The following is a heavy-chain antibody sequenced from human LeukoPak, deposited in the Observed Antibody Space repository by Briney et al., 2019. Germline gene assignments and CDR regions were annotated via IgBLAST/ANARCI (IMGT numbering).Heavy chain of an antibody. J-gene: IGHJ4*02. V-gene: IGHV4-34*01. CDR2: INHSGST. CDR1: GGSFSGYY. Sequence: SETLSLTCAVYGGSFSGYYWSWIRQPPGKGLEWIGEINHSGSTNYNPSLKSRVTISINTSKNQFSLKLTSVTAADTAVYYCARAGGSGLIDYWGQGTLVTVSS. D-gene: IGHD6-19*01. CDR3: ARAGGSGLIDY.